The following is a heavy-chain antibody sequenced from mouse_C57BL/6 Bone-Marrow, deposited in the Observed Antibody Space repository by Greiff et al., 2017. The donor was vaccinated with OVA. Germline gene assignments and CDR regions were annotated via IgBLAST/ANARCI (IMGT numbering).Heavy chain of an antibody. V-gene: IGHV14-4*01. CDR2: IDPENGDT. J-gene: IGHJ2*01. D-gene: IGHD2-1*01. CDR3: TSYGNFDY. CDR1: GFNINDDY. Sequence: VQLQQSGAELVRPGASVKLSCTASGFNINDDYMHWVKQRPEQGLEWIGWIDPENGDTEYAPKFQGKATITADTSSNTACLQLSSLTSEDTAVYYCTSYGNFDYWGQGTTLTVSS.